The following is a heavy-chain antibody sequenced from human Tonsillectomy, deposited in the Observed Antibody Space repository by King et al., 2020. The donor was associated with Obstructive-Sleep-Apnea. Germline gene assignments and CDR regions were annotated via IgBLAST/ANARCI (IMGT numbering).Heavy chain of an antibody. V-gene: IGHV3-30*02. J-gene: IGHJ4*02. D-gene: IGHD4-17*01. CDR2: IRYDGSKK. Sequence: VQLVESGGGVVQPGRSLRLSCAASGFTFSSYGMHWGRQAPGKGLEWVAFIRYDGSKKYYADSVKGRFTISRDNSNNTLYLQRNSLRAEDTAVYYCATYGDYPFDYWGQGTLVTVSS. CDR3: ATYGDYPFDY. CDR1: GFTFSSYG.